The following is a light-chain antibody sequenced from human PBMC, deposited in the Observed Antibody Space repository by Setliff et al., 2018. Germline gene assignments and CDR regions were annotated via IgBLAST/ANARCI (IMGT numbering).Light chain of an antibody. J-gene: IGLJ1*01. Sequence: QSVLTQPPSTSGTPGQGVTISCSGSSSNIGGNTVNWYQQLPGTAPRLLIFSNNDRPSGVSNRFTGSKSGTSASLTISGLQSEDEGDYYCAAWDDSLTGSYGFGTGTKGTVL. CDR1: SSNIGGNT. V-gene: IGLV1-44*01. CDR2: SNN. CDR3: AAWDDSLTGSYG.